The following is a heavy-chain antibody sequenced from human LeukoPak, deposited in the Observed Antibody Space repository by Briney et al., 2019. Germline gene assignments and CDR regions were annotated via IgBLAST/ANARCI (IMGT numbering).Heavy chain of an antibody. Sequence: GGSLRLSCATSGFTFSSFTMNWVRQAPGKGLEWVSTISDGSRDTHYAGSVKGRFTISRDDSQNIVYLQMDSLRAEDTALYYCATRLRNHFDYWGQGTQVTVSS. CDR2: ISDGSRDT. D-gene: IGHD5-12*01. V-gene: IGHV3-23*01. CDR3: ATRLRNHFDY. CDR1: GFTFSSFT. J-gene: IGHJ4*02.